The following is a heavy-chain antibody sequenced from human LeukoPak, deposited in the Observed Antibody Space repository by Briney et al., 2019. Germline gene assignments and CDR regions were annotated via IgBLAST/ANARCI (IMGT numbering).Heavy chain of an antibody. V-gene: IGHV5-51*01. Sequence: GESLKISCKGSGYSFTSYWIGWVRQMPGKGLEWMGIIYLGDSDTRYSPSFQGQVTISADKSISTAYLQWSSLKASDTAMYYCASSTETVVPAAMFQKQDYYYYGMDVWGQGTTVTVSS. D-gene: IGHD2-2*01. CDR2: IYLGDSDT. J-gene: IGHJ6*02. CDR1: GYSFTSYW. CDR3: ASSTETVVPAAMFQKQDYYYYGMDV.